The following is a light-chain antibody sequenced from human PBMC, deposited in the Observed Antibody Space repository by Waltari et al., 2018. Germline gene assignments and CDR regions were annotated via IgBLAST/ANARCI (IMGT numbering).Light chain of an antibody. CDR2: GVS. J-gene: IGKJ4*01. V-gene: IGKV3-20*01. Sequence: NVLTQSPGTLSLSPGERATLSSRASQSVTNNYLAWYQQQPGQAPRLLIYGVSSRATGIPDRFSGSGSGTDFTLTIGRLEPEDSAVYFCHLYGSARTFGGGTRVEIK. CDR1: QSVTNNY. CDR3: HLYGSART.